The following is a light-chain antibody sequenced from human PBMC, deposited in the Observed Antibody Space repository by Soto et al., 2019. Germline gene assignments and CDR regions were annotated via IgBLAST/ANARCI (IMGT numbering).Light chain of an antibody. CDR3: QQYNHRTPLT. J-gene: IGKJ5*01. CDR1: QSIGTK. CDR2: GAS. Sequence: EVVMTHSPATLSVSPGDRAILSCSASQSIGTKGAWYQQRPGQAPRLLIYGASTRAADIPARCSGSGSGTEYTLSISSLQSHDFAVYYCQQYNHRTPLTFGQGTRL. V-gene: IGKV3-15*01.